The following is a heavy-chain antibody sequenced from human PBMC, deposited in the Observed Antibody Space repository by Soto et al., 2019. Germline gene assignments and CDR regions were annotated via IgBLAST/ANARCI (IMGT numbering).Heavy chain of an antibody. J-gene: IGHJ6*04. CDR2: ISAYNGST. CDR3: ARALVRFWEGGPRSYHYTMAI. CDR1: GYAFTSYV. Sequence: AAVKVSCKASGYAFTSYVISWVRQAPGQGLEWMGWISAYNGSTKYAQKFQGRVTMTRDTSITTAYLELSSLRYDDTALYYCARALVRFWEGGPRSYHYTMAIWGKGTTVTVSS. V-gene: IGHV1-18*04. D-gene: IGHD3-3*01.